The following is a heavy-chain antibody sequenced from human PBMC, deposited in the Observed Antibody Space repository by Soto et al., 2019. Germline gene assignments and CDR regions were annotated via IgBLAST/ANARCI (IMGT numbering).Heavy chain of an antibody. D-gene: IGHD1-26*01. Sequence: SVKVSCKASGATFSSYAISWVRQAPGQGLEWMGGIIPIFGTANYAQKFQGRVTISADESTSTAYMELSSLRSEDTALYYCARDKGYSGSYYESYWGQGTLVTVSS. CDR2: IIPIFGTA. V-gene: IGHV1-69*13. CDR3: ARDKGYSGSYYESY. J-gene: IGHJ4*02. CDR1: GATFSSYA.